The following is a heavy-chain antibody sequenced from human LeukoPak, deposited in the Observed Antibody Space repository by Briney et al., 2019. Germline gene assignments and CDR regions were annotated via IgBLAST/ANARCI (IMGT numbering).Heavy chain of an antibody. Sequence: SETLSLTCTVSGGSISPYYWSWIRQSPGTGLEWIGHIFYSGKTDYDPSLKSRVTVSLDTSKNQFSLKLTSVTAADTAVYYCARAGPYCGGDSCYFYYYGMDVWGQGTTVTVSS. J-gene: IGHJ6*02. CDR1: GGSISPYY. CDR2: IFYSGKT. CDR3: ARAGPYCGGDSCYFYYYGMDV. V-gene: IGHV4-59*01. D-gene: IGHD2-21*01.